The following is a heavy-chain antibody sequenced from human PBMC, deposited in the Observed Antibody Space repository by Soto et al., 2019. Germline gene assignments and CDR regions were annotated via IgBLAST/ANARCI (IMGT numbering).Heavy chain of an antibody. CDR1: GYTFTSYD. J-gene: IGHJ6*03. D-gene: IGHD3-3*01. CDR3: ARGLHYYFWSAKYYSYYMDV. V-gene: IGHV1-8*01. Sequence: GASVKVSCKASGYTFTSYDINWVRQATGQGLEWMGWMNPNSGNTGYAQKFQGRVTMTRNTSISTAYMELSSLRSEDTAVYYCARGLHYYFWSAKYYSYYMDVWGKGTTVTV. CDR2: MNPNSGNT.